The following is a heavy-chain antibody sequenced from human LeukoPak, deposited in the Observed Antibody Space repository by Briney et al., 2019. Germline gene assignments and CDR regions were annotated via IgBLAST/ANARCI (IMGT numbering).Heavy chain of an antibody. CDR1: GFTFSGSA. V-gene: IGHV3-73*01. CDR2: IGNKANNYAT. D-gene: IGHD3-9*01. J-gene: IGHJ6*03. CDR3: TRHPVVRYFDWLLEPPGGYMDV. Sequence: GGSLRLSCEASGFTFSGSAIHWVRQASGKGLEWVGRIGNKANNYATSHPASVKGRFSISRDDSKNTAYLEMKSLKTEDTAVYYRTRHPVVRYFDWLLEPPGGYMDVWGKGTTVTVSS.